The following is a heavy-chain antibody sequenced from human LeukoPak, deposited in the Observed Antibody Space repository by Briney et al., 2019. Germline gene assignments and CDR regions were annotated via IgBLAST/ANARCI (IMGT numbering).Heavy chain of an antibody. CDR1: GFTFSSYG. CDR2: IRYDGSNK. D-gene: IGHD6-13*01. Sequence: PGGSLRLSCAASGFTFSSYGMHWVRQAPGKGLEWVAFIRYDGSNKYYADSVKGRFTISRDNSKNTLYLQMNSLRAEDTAVYYCAKDVVEQLAPLDAFDIWGQGTMVTVSS. CDR3: AKDVVEQLAPLDAFDI. V-gene: IGHV3-30*02. J-gene: IGHJ3*02.